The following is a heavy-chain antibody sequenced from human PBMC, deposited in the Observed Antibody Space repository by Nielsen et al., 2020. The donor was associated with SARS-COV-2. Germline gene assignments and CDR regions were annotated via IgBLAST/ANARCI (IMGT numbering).Heavy chain of an antibody. D-gene: IGHD3-3*01. J-gene: IGHJ4*02. Sequence: WVRQAPGQGLEWMGWISAYNGNTNYAQKLQGRVTMTTDTSTSTAYMELRSLRSDDTAVYYRARLLDDFWSGYYFDYWGQGTLVTVSS. CDR3: ARLLDDFWSGYYFDY. V-gene: IGHV1-18*01. CDR2: ISAYNGNT.